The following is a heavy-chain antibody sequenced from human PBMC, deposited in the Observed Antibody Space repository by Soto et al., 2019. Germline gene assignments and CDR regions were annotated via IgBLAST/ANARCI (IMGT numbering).Heavy chain of an antibody. CDR3: ARAILSSGWYFDP. Sequence: GGSLRLSCAASGFTFSSYAMHWVRQAPGKGLEWVAVISYDGSNKYYADSVKGRFTISRDNSKNTLYLQMNSLRAEDTAVYYCARAILSSGWYFDPWGQGTLVTVSS. D-gene: IGHD6-19*01. CDR1: GFTFSSYA. J-gene: IGHJ5*02. CDR2: ISYDGSNK. V-gene: IGHV3-30-3*01.